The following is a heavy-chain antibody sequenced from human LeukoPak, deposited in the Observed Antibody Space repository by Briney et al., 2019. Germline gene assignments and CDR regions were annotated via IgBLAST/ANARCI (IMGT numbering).Heavy chain of an antibody. D-gene: IGHD3-9*01. Sequence: SETLSLTCTVSDDPISSYYWSWIRQPPGKGLEWIGYIYYSGSTNYNPSLNSRVTISVDTSKNQFSLKLSSVTAADTAVYYCARDLGGYYDILTGYGMDVWGQGTTVTVSS. CDR3: ARDLGGYYDILTGYGMDV. CDR2: IYYSGST. CDR1: DDPISSYY. V-gene: IGHV4-59*12. J-gene: IGHJ6*02.